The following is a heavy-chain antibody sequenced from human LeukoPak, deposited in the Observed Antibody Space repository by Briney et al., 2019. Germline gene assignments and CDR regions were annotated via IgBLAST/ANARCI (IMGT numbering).Heavy chain of an antibody. V-gene: IGHV1-18*01. CDR2: ISTYNGHT. CDR1: GYTFTSYG. CDR3: ARNMVRGVNFDAFDI. D-gene: IGHD3-10*01. J-gene: IGHJ3*02. Sequence: ASVKVSCKASGYTFTSYGINWVRQAPGQGLEWMGWISTYNGHTNYAQKFQGRVTMTTDTSTSTASMELRSLRSDDTAVYYCARNMVRGVNFDAFDIWGQGTMVTVSS.